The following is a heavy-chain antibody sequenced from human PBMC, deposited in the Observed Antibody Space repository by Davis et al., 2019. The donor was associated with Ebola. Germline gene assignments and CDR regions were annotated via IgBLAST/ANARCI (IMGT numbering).Heavy chain of an antibody. V-gene: IGHV1-8*01. D-gene: IGHD2-21*02. J-gene: IGHJ4*02. CDR3: ARGYSPKCRGGDCVNDF. Sequence: AASVKVSCKASGYIFSNYDINWVRQASGQGLEWTGWVNPYSGHTGYVEKFKGRVTMTGDPSISTAYMELSSLTIDDTAVYYCARGYSPKCRGGDCVNDFWGQGTLVTVSA. CDR1: GYIFSNYD. CDR2: VNPYSGHT.